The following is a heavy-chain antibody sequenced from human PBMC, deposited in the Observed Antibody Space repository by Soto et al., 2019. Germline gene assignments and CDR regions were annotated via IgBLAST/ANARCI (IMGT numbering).Heavy chain of an antibody. V-gene: IGHV4-31*03. CDR1: GASINGGGYY. Sequence: QVQLQESGPGLVKPSQTLSLTCTVSGASINGGGYYWSWNRQHPGKGLEWIGSIYYSGNTYYSPPLKSRVTISVDTSKNHFSLRLTSVTAADTAVYSCARDPSYGDYSYYGMDVW. D-gene: IGHD4-17*01. CDR2: IYYSGNT. J-gene: IGHJ6*01. CDR3: ARDPSYGDYSYYGMDV.